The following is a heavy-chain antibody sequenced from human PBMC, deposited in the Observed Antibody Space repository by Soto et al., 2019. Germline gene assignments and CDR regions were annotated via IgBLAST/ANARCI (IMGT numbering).Heavy chain of an antibody. Sequence: EVQLVESGGGLVKPGGSLRLSCAASGFTFSSYSMNWVRQAPGKGLEWVSSISSSSSYIYYADSVKGRFTISRDNAKNSLYLQMNSLRAEDTAVYYCATSSIAARPDGYYYYGMDVWGQGTTVTVSS. CDR2: ISSSSSYI. CDR1: GFTFSSYS. V-gene: IGHV3-21*01. J-gene: IGHJ6*02. CDR3: ATSSIAARPDGYYYYGMDV. D-gene: IGHD6-6*01.